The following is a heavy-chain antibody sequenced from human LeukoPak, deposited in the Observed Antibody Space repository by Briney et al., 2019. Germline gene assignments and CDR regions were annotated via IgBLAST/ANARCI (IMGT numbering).Heavy chain of an antibody. Sequence: GGSLRLSCAASGFTFSSYSMNWVRQAPGKGLGWVSYISSSSSTIYYADSVKGRFTISRDNAKNSLYLQMNSLRAEDTAVYYCARGFYGSGSYLFDYWGQGTLVTVSS. D-gene: IGHD3-10*01. CDR2: ISSSSSTI. V-gene: IGHV3-48*04. CDR3: ARGFYGSGSYLFDY. J-gene: IGHJ4*02. CDR1: GFTFSSYS.